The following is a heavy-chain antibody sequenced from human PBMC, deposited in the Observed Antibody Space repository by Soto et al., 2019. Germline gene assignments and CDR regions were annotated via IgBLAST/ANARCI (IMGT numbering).Heavy chain of an antibody. J-gene: IGHJ6*02. CDR3: ARRCDWLSRGIQTDCGMDV. V-gene: IGHV1-69*12. Sequence: QVQLVQSGAEVKKPGSSVKVSCKASGGTFSSYAISWVRQAPGQGLEWMGGIIPIFGTANYAQKFQGRVTITADESTSTAYMELSSLRSEDTAVYYCARRCDWLSRGIQTDCGMDVWGQGTTVTVSS. CDR2: IIPIFGTA. CDR1: GGTFSSYA. D-gene: IGHD3-9*01.